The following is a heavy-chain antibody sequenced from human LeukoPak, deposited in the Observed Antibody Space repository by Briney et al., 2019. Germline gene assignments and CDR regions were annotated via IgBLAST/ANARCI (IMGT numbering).Heavy chain of an antibody. CDR1: GFTFSSYW. V-gene: IGHV3-74*01. D-gene: IGHD1-26*01. CDR2: INSDGSST. Sequence: GSLRLSCGASGFTFSSYWMHWVRQAPGKGLVWVSRINSDGSSTSYADSVKGRFTISRDNAKNTLYLQMNSLRAEDTAVYYCARGAGAYSGSYFDYWGQGTLVTVSS. J-gene: IGHJ4*02. CDR3: ARGAGAYSGSYFDY.